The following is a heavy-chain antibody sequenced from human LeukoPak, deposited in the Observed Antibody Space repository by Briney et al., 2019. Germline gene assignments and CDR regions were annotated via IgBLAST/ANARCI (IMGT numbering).Heavy chain of an antibody. CDR3: ARGRGDYFDYYFDY. CDR1: GGSFSGYY. J-gene: IGHJ4*02. D-gene: IGHD4-17*01. Sequence: SETLSLTCAVYGGSFSGYYWSWIRQPPGKGLEWIGEINHSGSTNYNPSLKSRVTISVDTSKSQFSLKLSSVTAADTAVYYCARGRGDYFDYYFDYWGQGTLVTVSS. V-gene: IGHV4-34*01. CDR2: INHSGST.